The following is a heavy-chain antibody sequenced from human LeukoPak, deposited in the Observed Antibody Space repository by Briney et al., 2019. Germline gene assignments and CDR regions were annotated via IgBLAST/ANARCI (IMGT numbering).Heavy chain of an antibody. CDR3: TTSYPTYYYDSSGYYPAYFDY. Sequence: GGSLRLSCAASGFTFSNAWMSWVRQAPGKGREWVGRIKSKTDGGTTDYAAPVKGRFTISRDDSKNTLYLQMNSLKTEDTAVYYCTTSYPTYYYDSSGYYPAYFDYWGQGTLVTVSS. D-gene: IGHD3-22*01. J-gene: IGHJ4*02. V-gene: IGHV3-15*01. CDR2: IKSKTDGGTT. CDR1: GFTFSNAW.